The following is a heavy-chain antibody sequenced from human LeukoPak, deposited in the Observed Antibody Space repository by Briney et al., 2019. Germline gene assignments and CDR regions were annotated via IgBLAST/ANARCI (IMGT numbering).Heavy chain of an antibody. CDR3: AKDPNGDYVGALDF. V-gene: IGHV3-23*01. J-gene: IGHJ3*01. Sequence: GGSLRLSCAASGFTFSIYAMHWVRQAPGKGLEWVSTITATTSSTSYADSVKGRFTISRDNSKRTLYLQMNSLRAEDTAMYYCAKDPNGDYVGALDFWGQGTLVTVSS. CDR2: ITATTSST. D-gene: IGHD4-23*01. CDR1: GFTFSIYA.